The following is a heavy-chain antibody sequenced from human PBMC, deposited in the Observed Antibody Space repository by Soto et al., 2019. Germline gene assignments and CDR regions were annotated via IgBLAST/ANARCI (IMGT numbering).Heavy chain of an antibody. D-gene: IGHD3-3*02. CDR1: GFTFSSYW. CDR3: AKDLLVSGHFICDY. J-gene: IGHJ4*02. V-gene: IGHV3-23*01. CDR2: ISGSGGST. Sequence: AGGSLRLCCAASGFTFSSYWVSWVRQAPGKGLEWVSAISGSGGSTYYADSVKGRFTISRDNSKNTLYLQMNSLRAEDTAVYYCAKDLLVSGHFICDYWGQGTLVTVSS.